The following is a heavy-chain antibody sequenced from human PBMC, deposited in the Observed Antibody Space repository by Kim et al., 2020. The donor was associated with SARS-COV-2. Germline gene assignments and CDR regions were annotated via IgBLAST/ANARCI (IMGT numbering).Heavy chain of an antibody. CDR3: ASTLWFGY. V-gene: IGHV3-30*01. D-gene: IGHD3-10*01. CDR2: GSNK. J-gene: IGHJ4*02. Sequence: GSNKYYADSVKGRFTISRDNSTNTLYLQLNSLRAEDTAMYYCASTLWFGYWGQGTLVTVSS.